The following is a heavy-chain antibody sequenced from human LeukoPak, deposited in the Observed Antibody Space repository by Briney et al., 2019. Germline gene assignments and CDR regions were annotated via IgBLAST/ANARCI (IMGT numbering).Heavy chain of an antibody. Sequence: SETLSLTCTVSGGSISSSSYYWGWIRQPPGKGLEWIGYIYYSGSTNYNPSLKSRVTISVDTSKNQFSLKLSSVTAADTAVYYCARAHSSSWYFNWFDPWGQGTLVTVSS. CDR1: GGSISSSSYY. D-gene: IGHD6-13*01. CDR2: IYYSGST. CDR3: ARAHSSSWYFNWFDP. J-gene: IGHJ5*02. V-gene: IGHV4-61*05.